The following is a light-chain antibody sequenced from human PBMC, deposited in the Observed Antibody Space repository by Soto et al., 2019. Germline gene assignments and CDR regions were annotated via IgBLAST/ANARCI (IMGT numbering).Light chain of an antibody. J-gene: IGKJ1*01. CDR1: QSVSSY. CDR2: DAS. CDR3: QQRSNWPRT. V-gene: IGKV3-11*01. Sequence: EIVLTQSPGTLSLSPGERATLSCRASQSVSSYLAWYQQKPGQAPRLLIYDASNRATGIPARFSGSGSGTDFNLTISSLEPEDFAVYYCQQRSNWPRTFGQGTKVDI.